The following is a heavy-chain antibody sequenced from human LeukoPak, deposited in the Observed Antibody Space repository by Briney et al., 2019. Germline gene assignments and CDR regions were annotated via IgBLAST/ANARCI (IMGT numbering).Heavy chain of an antibody. Sequence: GGSLRLSCAASGFTVSSNYMSWVRQAPGKGLEWVSVIYSGGSTYYADSVKGRFTISRHNSKNTLYLQMNSLRAEDTAMYYCAREDHSSGWYYFDYWGQGTLVTVSS. CDR1: GFTVSSNY. J-gene: IGHJ4*02. D-gene: IGHD6-19*01. V-gene: IGHV3-53*04. CDR2: IYSGGST. CDR3: AREDHSSGWYYFDY.